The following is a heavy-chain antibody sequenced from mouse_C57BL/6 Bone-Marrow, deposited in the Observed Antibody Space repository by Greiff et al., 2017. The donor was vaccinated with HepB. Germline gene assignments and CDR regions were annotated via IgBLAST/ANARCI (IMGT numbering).Heavy chain of an antibody. J-gene: IGHJ3*01. CDR3: TRSGTWAWFAY. Sequence: QVQLQQSGAELVRPGASVTLSCKASGYTFTDYEMHWVKQTPVHGLEWIGAIDPKTGGTAYNQKFKGKAILTADKSSSTAYMELRSLTSEDSAVYYCTRSGTWAWFAYWGQGTLVTVSA. V-gene: IGHV1-15*01. CDR1: GYTFTDYE. D-gene: IGHD4-1*01. CDR2: IDPKTGGT.